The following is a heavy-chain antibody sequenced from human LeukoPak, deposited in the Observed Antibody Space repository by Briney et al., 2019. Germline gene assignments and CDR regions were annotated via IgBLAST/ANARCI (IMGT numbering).Heavy chain of an antibody. CDR3: ARVHGSGSYYH. CDR1: GGSISSSDYY. CDR2: IKHSGST. Sequence: SETLSLTCTVSGGSISSSDYYWGWIRQPPGKGLEWIGEIKHSGSTNYNPSLKSRVTISVDTSKNQFSLKLSSMTAADTAVYYCARVHGSGSYYHSGQGTLVTVSS. D-gene: IGHD3-10*01. V-gene: IGHV4-39*07. J-gene: IGHJ5*02.